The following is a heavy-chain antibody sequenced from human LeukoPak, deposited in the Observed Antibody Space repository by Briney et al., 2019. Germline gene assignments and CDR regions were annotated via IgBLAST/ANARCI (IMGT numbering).Heavy chain of an antibody. Sequence: GGSLRLSCAASGFTFTTYWMQWVRQAPGKGLEWVANINPDGSERYYVDSVKGRFTISRDNAKNSLYLQMNSPRAEDSAVYYCVRSIVAVAYWGQGTLVTVSS. CDR3: VRSIVAVAY. V-gene: IGHV3-7*01. D-gene: IGHD5-12*01. CDR2: INPDGSER. CDR1: GFTFTTYW. J-gene: IGHJ4*02.